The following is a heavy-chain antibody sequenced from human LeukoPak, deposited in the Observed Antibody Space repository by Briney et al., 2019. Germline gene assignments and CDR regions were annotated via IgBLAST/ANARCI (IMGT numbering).Heavy chain of an antibody. J-gene: IGHJ4*02. Sequence: ASVTVSCTASGYTFTSYAMHWVRQAPGQRLEWMGWINAGNGNTKYSQKFQGRVTITRDTSASTAYMELSSLRSEDTAVYYCARTRQGQWLAYYFDYWGQGTLVTVSS. CDR3: ARTRQGQWLAYYFDY. V-gene: IGHV1-3*01. CDR1: GYTFTSYA. CDR2: INAGNGNT. D-gene: IGHD6-19*01.